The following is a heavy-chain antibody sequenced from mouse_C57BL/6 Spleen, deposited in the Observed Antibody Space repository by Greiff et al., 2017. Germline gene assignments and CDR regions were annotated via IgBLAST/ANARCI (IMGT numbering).Heavy chain of an antibody. CDR2: ISSGSSTI. CDR3: ANDYIDY. V-gene: IGHV5-17*01. Sequence: EVMLVESGGGLVKPGGSLKLSCAASGFTFSDYGMHWVRQAPEKGLEWVAYISSGSSTIYYADTVKGRFPIARDNAKNTLFLQMTSLRSEDTAMYYCANDYIDYWGQGTTLTVSS. CDR1: GFTFSDYG. D-gene: IGHD2-3*01. J-gene: IGHJ2*01.